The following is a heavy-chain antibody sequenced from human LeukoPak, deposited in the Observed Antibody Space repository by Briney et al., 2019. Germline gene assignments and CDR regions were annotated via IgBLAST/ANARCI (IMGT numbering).Heavy chain of an antibody. D-gene: IGHD5-18*01. CDR3: TRLGYSYGYEGDY. J-gene: IGHJ4*02. CDR2: IRSKVNSYAT. Sequence: GGSLRLSCAASGFTFGSYAMSWVRQASGKGLEWVGRIRSKVNSYATSYAASVKGRFTISRDDSKNTAYLQMNSLKTEDTAVYYCTRLGYSYGYEGDYWGQGTLVTVSS. V-gene: IGHV3-73*01. CDR1: GFTFGSYA.